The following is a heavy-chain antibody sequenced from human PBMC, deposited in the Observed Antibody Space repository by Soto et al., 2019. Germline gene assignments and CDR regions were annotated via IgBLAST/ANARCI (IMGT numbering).Heavy chain of an antibody. CDR1: GGTFSSYA. CDR3: ARDTYIGSGWYQYFQH. CDR2: IIPIFGTA. J-gene: IGHJ1*01. D-gene: IGHD6-19*01. Sequence: ASVKVSCKAAGGTFSSYAISWVRQAPGQGLEWMGGIIPIFGTANYAQKFQGRVTITADESTSTAYMELSSLRSEDTAVYYCARDTYIGSGWYQYFQHWGQGTLVTVFS. V-gene: IGHV1-69*13.